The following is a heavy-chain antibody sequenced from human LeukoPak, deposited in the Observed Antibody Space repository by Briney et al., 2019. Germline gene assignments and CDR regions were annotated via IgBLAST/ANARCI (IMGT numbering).Heavy chain of an antibody. Sequence: GGSLRLSCAASGFTFSSYAMHWVRQAPGKGLEWVSAISGSGGSTYYADSVKGRFTISRDNSKNTLYLQMNSLKTEDTAVYYCTRSGYSSGWHYYYYYMNVWGKGTTVTISS. J-gene: IGHJ6*03. D-gene: IGHD6-19*01. CDR3: TRSGYSSGWHYYYYYMNV. CDR2: ISGSGGST. V-gene: IGHV3-23*01. CDR1: GFTFSSYA.